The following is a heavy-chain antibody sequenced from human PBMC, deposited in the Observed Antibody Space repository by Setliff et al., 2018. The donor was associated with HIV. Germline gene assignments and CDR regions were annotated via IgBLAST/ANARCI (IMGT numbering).Heavy chain of an antibody. CDR3: ARFAVAGTKWSDP. CDR1: GHTFTSYG. D-gene: IGHD6-19*01. J-gene: IGHJ5*02. CDR2: ISAYNGNT. Sequence: ASVKVSCKASGHTFTSYGISWVRQAPGQGLEWMGWISAYNGNTNYAQQLQGRVTLTTDTSTSTAYMELRSLRSDDTAVYYCARFAVAGTKWSDPWGQGTLVTAPQ. V-gene: IGHV1-18*01.